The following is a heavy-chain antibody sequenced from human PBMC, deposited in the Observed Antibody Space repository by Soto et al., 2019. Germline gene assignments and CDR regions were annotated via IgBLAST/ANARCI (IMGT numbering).Heavy chain of an antibody. CDR1: GFTFSSYA. CDR2: ISGSGGST. Sequence: EVQLLESGGGLVQPGGSLRLSCAASGFTFSSYAMSWVRQAPGKGLEWVSAISGSGGSTYYADSVKGRFTICRDNSKNTLYLQMNSLRAEDTAVYYCAKGITIFGVVISPYYYYGMDVWGQGTTVTVSS. V-gene: IGHV3-23*01. D-gene: IGHD3-3*01. CDR3: AKGITIFGVVISPYYYYGMDV. J-gene: IGHJ6*02.